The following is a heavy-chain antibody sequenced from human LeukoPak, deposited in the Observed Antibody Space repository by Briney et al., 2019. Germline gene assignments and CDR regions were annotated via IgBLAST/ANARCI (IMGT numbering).Heavy chain of an antibody. Sequence: GASVKVSCKASGYTFTSYGISWVRQAHGQGLEWMGWISAYNGNTNYAQKLQGRVTMTTDTSTSTAYMELRSLRSDDTAVYYCARILGYCSSTSCYGGPYYYGVDVWGQGTTVTVSS. J-gene: IGHJ6*02. CDR3: ARILGYCSSTSCYGGPYYYGVDV. CDR1: GYTFTSYG. V-gene: IGHV1-18*01. D-gene: IGHD2-2*01. CDR2: ISAYNGNT.